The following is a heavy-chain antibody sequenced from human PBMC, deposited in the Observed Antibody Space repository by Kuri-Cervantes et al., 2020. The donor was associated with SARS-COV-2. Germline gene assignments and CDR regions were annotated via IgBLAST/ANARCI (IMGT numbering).Heavy chain of an antibody. Sequence: GESLKISFAASGFTFSGHWTHWVRQAPGKGLVWVSRINPDGSYTNNADSVKGRFTLSRDNAKNMLFLQMNSLRAEDTAVYYCVRDGDHWNFDYWGQGTLVTVSS. V-gene: IGHV3-74*01. CDR3: VRDGDHWNFDY. CDR1: GFTFSGHW. CDR2: INPDGSYT. J-gene: IGHJ4*02. D-gene: IGHD1-1*01.